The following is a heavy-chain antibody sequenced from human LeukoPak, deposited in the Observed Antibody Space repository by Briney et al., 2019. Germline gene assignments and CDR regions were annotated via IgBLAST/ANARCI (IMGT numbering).Heavy chain of an antibody. CDR1: GGSFSGYY. J-gene: IGHJ4*02. CDR2: INHSGST. D-gene: IGHD6-6*01. Sequence: SETLSLTCAVYGGSFSGYYWSWIRQPPGKGLEWIGEINHSGSTNYNPSLKSRVTISVDTSKNQFSLKLSSVTAADTAVYYCASPQLAEGKTRSYYFDYWGQGTLVTVSS. V-gene: IGHV4-34*01. CDR3: ASPQLAEGKTRSYYFDY.